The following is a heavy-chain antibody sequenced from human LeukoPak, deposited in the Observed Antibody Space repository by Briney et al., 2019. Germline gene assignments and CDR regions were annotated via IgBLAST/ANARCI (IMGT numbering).Heavy chain of an antibody. D-gene: IGHD1-26*01. CDR2: IKSKTDGGTT. Sequence: GGSLRLPCAASGFTFSNAWMSWVRQAPGKGLEWVGRIKSKTDGGTTDYAAPVKGRFTISRDDSKNTLYLQMNSLKTEDTAVYYCTTSIVGATLTEEFDYWGQGTLVTVTS. V-gene: IGHV3-15*01. J-gene: IGHJ4*02. CDR3: TTSIVGATLTEEFDY. CDR1: GFTFSNAW.